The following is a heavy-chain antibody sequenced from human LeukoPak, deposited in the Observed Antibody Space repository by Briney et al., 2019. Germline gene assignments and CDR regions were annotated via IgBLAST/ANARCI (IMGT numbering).Heavy chain of an antibody. CDR2: ISYDGSNK. J-gene: IGHJ1*01. V-gene: IGHV3-30*07. CDR1: GFTFSSYA. D-gene: IGHD3-22*01. Sequence: GGSLRLSCAVSGFTFSSYAMHWVRQAPGKGLEWVAVISYDGSNKYYADSVKGRFTISRDNSKNTLYLQMNSLRDEDTAVYYGAKDHYDSSGYYRPGPLQHWGQGTLVTVSS. CDR3: AKDHYDSSGYYRPGPLQH.